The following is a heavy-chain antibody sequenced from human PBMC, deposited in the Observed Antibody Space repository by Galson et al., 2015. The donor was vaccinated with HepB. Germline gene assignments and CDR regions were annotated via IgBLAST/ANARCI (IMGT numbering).Heavy chain of an antibody. Sequence: ETLSLTCTVSGGSISSYYWSWIRQPPGKGLEWIGYIYYSGSTNYNPSLKSRVTISVDTSKNQFSLKLSSVTAADTAVYYCARDRGGATTFDYWGQGTLVTVSS. J-gene: IGHJ4*02. CDR1: GGSISSYY. CDR2: IYYSGST. V-gene: IGHV4-59*01. D-gene: IGHD1-26*01. CDR3: ARDRGGATTFDY.